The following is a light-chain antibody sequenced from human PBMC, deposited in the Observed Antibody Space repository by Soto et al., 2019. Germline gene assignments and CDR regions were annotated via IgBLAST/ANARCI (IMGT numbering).Light chain of an antibody. J-gene: IGKJ2*01. Sequence: EVVLTQSPDTLSLSPGERATLSCRASLSVSSHLAWYQQKPGQTPRLLIYDASNRATGIPARFSGSGSGTDFTLTISSLEPEDFAVYYCQQRSTFGQGTKLEIK. CDR3: QQRST. V-gene: IGKV3-11*01. CDR2: DAS. CDR1: LSVSSH.